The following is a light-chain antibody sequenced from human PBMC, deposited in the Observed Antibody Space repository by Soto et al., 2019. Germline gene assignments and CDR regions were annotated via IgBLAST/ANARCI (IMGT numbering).Light chain of an antibody. Sequence: QSVLTQPASVSGSPGQSITLSCTGTSSDVGAYNYVSWYQQHPGKAPKLMIYDVSNRPSGVSNRFSGSKSGNTASLTISGLQGEDEADYYCSSYRSSETLAFGTGTKVTVL. J-gene: IGLJ1*01. V-gene: IGLV2-14*03. CDR3: SSYRSSETLA. CDR1: SSDVGAYNY. CDR2: DVS.